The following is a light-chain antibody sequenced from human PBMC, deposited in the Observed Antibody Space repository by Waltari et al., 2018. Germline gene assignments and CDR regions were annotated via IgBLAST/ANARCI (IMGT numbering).Light chain of an antibody. CDR3: AAWHNSRNGWV. J-gene: IGLJ3*02. CDR1: SSNTGSDY. V-gene: IGLV1-47*01. CDR2: RDN. Sequence: QSVLTPPPSAPATPGQRATIPCSGASSNTGSDYVYWYQQLPGTAPKLIIYRDNERPSGVPDRFSGSKSGTSASLAISGLQSEDEADYYCAAWHNSRNGWVFGGGTKLTVL.